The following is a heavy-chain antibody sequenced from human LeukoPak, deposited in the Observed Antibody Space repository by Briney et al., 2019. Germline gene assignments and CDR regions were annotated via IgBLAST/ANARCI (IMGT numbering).Heavy chain of an antibody. CDR3: ARANALYCSSTSCLFDY. CDR2: INPNCGGT. V-gene: IGHV1-2*02. CDR1: GYSFTEYY. Sequence: ASVKVSCKASGYSFTEYYIHWVRQAPGQGLEWMAWINPNCGGTYYAQNFHDRITLTRDTSISTAYMELSRLRSDGTAIYYCARANALYCSSTSCLFDYWGQGALVTVSS. J-gene: IGHJ4*02. D-gene: IGHD2-2*01.